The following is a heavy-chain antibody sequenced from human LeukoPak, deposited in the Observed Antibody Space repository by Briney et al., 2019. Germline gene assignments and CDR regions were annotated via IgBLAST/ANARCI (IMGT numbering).Heavy chain of an antibody. V-gene: IGHV3-21*01. Sequence: GGSLRPSCAASGFTFSSYSMNWVRQAPGKGLEWVSSISSSSSYIYYADSVKGRFTISRDNAKNSLYLQMNSLRAEDTAVYYCARGGITIFGVVINPFDYWGQGTLVTVSS. CDR3: ARGGITIFGVVINPFDY. J-gene: IGHJ4*02. D-gene: IGHD3-3*01. CDR2: ISSSSSYI. CDR1: GFTFSSYS.